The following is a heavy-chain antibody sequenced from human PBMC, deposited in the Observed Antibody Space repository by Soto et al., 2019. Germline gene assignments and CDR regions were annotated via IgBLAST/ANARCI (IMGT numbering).Heavy chain of an antibody. CDR1: GGSISSYY. D-gene: IGHD6-13*01. V-gene: IGHV4-59*01. CDR2: IYYSGST. J-gene: IGHJ4*02. CDR3: ARDEAGKGFDY. Sequence: SETLSLTCTVSGGSISSYYWSWIRQPPGKGLEWIGYIYYSGSTNYNPSLKSRVTISVDTSKNQFSLKLSSVTAADTAVYYCARDEAGKGFDYWGQGTLVTVSS.